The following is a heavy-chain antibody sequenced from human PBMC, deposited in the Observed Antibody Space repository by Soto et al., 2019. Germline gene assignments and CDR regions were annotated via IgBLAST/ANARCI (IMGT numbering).Heavy chain of an antibody. CDR2: ISARGGSS. CDR3: AQGSIEYSASVDN. CDR1: GFSFSSYA. V-gene: IGHV3-23*01. D-gene: IGHD5-12*01. J-gene: IGHJ4*02. Sequence: EVQLLESGGDLVQPGGSLRLACAASGFSFSSYAMVWVRQAPGKGLEWVSVISARGGSSYFADSVKGRFTISRDNSKNVLSLEMNSLRAEDTAIYFCAQGSIEYSASVDNWGQGTLVLVSS.